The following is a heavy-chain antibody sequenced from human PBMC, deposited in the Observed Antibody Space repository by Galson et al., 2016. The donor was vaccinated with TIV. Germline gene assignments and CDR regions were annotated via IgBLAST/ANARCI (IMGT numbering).Heavy chain of an antibody. CDR1: GFTFNNYA. J-gene: IGHJ3*02. Sequence: SLRLSCAASGFTFNNYAMHWVRQAPGKGLEWVSGISGSGGITYIAESVKGRFAISRDNSRDTLYLQLNSLRAEDTAVYYCANRRTYGGDALESWGQGKMVTVAS. D-gene: IGHD4-23*01. V-gene: IGHV3-23*01. CDR3: ANRRTYGGDALES. CDR2: ISGSGGIT.